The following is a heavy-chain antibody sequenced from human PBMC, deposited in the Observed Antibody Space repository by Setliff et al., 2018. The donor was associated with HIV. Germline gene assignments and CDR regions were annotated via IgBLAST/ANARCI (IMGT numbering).Heavy chain of an antibody. CDR3: VKQGYADSLYAFDV. J-gene: IGHJ3*01. CDR2: LHPNTGST. D-gene: IGHD3-16*01. CDR1: GYTFTAYY. Sequence: ASVKVSCKTSGYTFTAYYIYWVRQAPGHGLELMGRLHPNTGSTNYLQKFQGRVSITRDTSMSTVYMTLTGLTSDDTAVYYCVKQGYADSLYAFDVWGQGTMVTVSS. V-gene: IGHV1-2*06.